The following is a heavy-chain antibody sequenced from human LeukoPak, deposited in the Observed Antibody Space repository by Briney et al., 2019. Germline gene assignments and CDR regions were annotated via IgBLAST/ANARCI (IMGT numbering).Heavy chain of an antibody. V-gene: IGHV4-38-2*02. CDR1: GYFISTDYY. J-gene: IGHJ1*01. Sequence: SETLSLTCTVSGYFISTDYYWGWIRQPPGKGLEWIGSIYHSGSTYYNPSLKSRVTISVDTSKNQFSLKLSSVTAADTAVYYCARGDYYDSTFQHWGQGTLVTVSS. CDR3: ARGDYYDSTFQH. D-gene: IGHD3-22*01. CDR2: IYHSGST.